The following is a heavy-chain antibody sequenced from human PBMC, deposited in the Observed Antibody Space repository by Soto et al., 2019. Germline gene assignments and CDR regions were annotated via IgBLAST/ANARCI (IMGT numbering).Heavy chain of an antibody. Sequence: ASVKVSCKASGGTFSSNPISWMRQAPGQGLEWVGGTIPTFGAGSYAQRFQGRVTITADKSTHTAYMELSNLRPEDTAVYYCARRQSNGYNRYFDSWGQGTLVTVSS. J-gene: IGHJ4*02. CDR2: TIPTFGAG. D-gene: IGHD5-12*01. CDR1: GGTFSSNP. V-gene: IGHV1-69*06. CDR3: ARRQSNGYNRYFDS.